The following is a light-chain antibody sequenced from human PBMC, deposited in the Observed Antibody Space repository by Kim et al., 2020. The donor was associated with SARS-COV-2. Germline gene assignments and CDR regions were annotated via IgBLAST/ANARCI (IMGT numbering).Light chain of an antibody. J-gene: IGLJ1*01. V-gene: IGLV2-23*02. CDR2: EVS. CDR3: CSYAGSSTHV. CDR1: SSDVGSYNL. Sequence: QSALTQPASVSGSPGQSITISRTGTSSDVGSYNLVSWYQQHPGKAPKLMIYEVSKRPSGVSNRFSGSKSGNTASLTISGLQAEDEADYYCCSYAGSSTHVFGTGTEVTVL.